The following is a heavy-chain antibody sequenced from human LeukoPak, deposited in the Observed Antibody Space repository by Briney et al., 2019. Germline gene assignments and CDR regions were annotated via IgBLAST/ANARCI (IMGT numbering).Heavy chain of an antibody. CDR1: GGSFSGYY. J-gene: IGHJ4*02. D-gene: IGHD3-22*01. Sequence: PSETLSLTCAVYGGSFSGYYWSWIRQPPGKGLEWIGEINHSGSTNYNPSLKSRVTISVDTSKNQFSLKLSSVTAADTAVYYCAGTYYYDSSGYYQVDYWGQGTLVTVSS. CDR2: INHSGST. CDR3: AGTYYYDSSGYYQVDY. V-gene: IGHV4-34*01.